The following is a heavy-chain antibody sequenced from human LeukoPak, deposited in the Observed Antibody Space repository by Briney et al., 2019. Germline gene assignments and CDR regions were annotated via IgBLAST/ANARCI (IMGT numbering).Heavy chain of an antibody. CDR3: AKDPRAHTYGWSWRYFDY. V-gene: IGHV3-66*01. Sequence: GGSLRLSCAASGFTFSSYSMNWVRQAPGKGLEWVSLIYSGRSTYYADSVKGRFIISRDNSKNTLYLQMNSLRAEDTAVYYCAKDPRAHTYGWSWRYFDYWGQGTLVTVSS. J-gene: IGHJ4*02. D-gene: IGHD5-18*01. CDR2: IYSGRST. CDR1: GFTFSSYS.